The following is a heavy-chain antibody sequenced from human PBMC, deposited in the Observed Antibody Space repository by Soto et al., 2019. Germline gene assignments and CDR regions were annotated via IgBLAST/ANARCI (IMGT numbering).Heavy chain of an antibody. CDR2: IYPGDSDT. CDR1: GYSFTTYW. D-gene: IGHD3-16*01. J-gene: IGHJ6*02. Sequence: GESLKISCNGSGYSFTTYWIALVLQMPGKGLEWMGIIYPGDSDTRYSLSFQGQVTISADKSISTAYLQWSSLKASDTAMYYCARRPPEGGTMDVWGQGTTVTVSS. CDR3: ARRPPEGGTMDV. V-gene: IGHV5-51*01.